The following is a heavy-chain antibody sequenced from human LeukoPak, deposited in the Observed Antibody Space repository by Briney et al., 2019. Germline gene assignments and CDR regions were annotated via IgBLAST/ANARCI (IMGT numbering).Heavy chain of an antibody. V-gene: IGHV3-30*02. CDR1: GFTFNYYG. CDR3: ARDVHDSSGYYPSHYFDY. D-gene: IGHD3-22*01. Sequence: GGSLRLSCAASGFTFNYYGMHWVRQAPGKGLAWVAFIGFDASKKFYADTVRGRFTISRDNSKNTLYLQMNSLRPEDTAVYYCARDVHDSSGYYPSHYFDYWGQGTLVTVSS. J-gene: IGHJ4*02. CDR2: IGFDASKK.